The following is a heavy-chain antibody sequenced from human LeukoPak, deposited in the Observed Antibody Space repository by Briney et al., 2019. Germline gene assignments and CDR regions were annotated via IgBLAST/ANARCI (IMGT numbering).Heavy chain of an antibody. CDR2: IYYSGST. J-gene: IGHJ6*03. CDR3: ARVQYYSDSSGYYSGYYYYYMDV. V-gene: IGHV4-39*01. CDR1: GGSISSSSYY. D-gene: IGHD3-22*01. Sequence: PSETLSLTCTVSGGSISSSSYYWGWIRQPPGKGLEWIGSIYYSGSTYYNPSLKSRVTISVDTSKNQFSLKLSSVTAADTAVYYCARVQYYSDSSGYYSGYYYYYMDVWGKGTTVTVSS.